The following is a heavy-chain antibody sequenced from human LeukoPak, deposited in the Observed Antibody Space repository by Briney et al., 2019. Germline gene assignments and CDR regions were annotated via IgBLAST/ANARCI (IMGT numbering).Heavy chain of an antibody. CDR1: GLTFSNYA. D-gene: IGHD3-22*01. CDR3: AKVGDSSGYIYYFDY. V-gene: IGHV3-23*01. CDR2: ISGSGGST. Sequence: GGSLRLSCAASGLTFSNYAMSWVRQAPGKGLEWVSAISGSGGSTYYADSVKGRFTISRDNSKNTLYLQMNSLRAEDTAVYYCAKVGDSSGYIYYFDYWGQGTLVTVSS. J-gene: IGHJ4*02.